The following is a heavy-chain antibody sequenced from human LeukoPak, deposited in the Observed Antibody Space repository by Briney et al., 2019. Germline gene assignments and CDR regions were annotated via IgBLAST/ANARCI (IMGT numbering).Heavy chain of an antibody. J-gene: IGHJ4*02. CDR1: GFIFSSYA. V-gene: IGHV3-33*08. D-gene: IGHD3-3*01. CDR2: IWYDGSNK. CDR3: ASGPSIFGVSGYSPNFDY. Sequence: GGSLRLSCAASGFIFSSYAMHWVRQAPGKGLEWVAVIWYDGSNKYYGDSVKGRFTISRDNSKNTLYLQMNSLRAEDTAVYYCASGPSIFGVSGYSPNFDYWGQGTLVTVSS.